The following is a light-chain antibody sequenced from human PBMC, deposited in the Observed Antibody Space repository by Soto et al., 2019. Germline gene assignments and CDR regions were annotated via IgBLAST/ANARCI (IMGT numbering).Light chain of an antibody. Sequence: DIPMTQSTATLSASLGDRVTITCRASQSTSSYLAWYQQKPGKAPKLLIYQASSLENGVPSRFSGSGSGTEFSLTISSLKPDDFATYYCQQYSSHSTFGQGTKVDIK. J-gene: IGKJ1*01. CDR2: QAS. V-gene: IGKV1-5*03. CDR1: QSTSSY. CDR3: QQYSSHST.